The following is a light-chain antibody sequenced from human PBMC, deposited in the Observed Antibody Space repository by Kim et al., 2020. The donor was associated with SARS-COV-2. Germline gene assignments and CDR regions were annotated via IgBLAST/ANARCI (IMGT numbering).Light chain of an antibody. CDR2: MAS. CDR1: QSISSW. J-gene: IGKJ1*01. V-gene: IGKV1-5*03. CDR3: QQNNSYPRT. Sequence: DIQMTQSPSTLSASVGDRVTITCRASQSISSWLAWYQQKPGKVPKLLIYMASSLESGVPSRFSGSGSGTEFTLTISSLQPDDFATYYCQQNNSYPRTFGQGTKVYIK.